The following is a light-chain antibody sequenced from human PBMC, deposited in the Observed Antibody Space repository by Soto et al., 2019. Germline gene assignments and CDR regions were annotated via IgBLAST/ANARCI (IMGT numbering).Light chain of an antibody. CDR2: DAS. V-gene: IGKV3-11*01. CDR1: QSIGRY. CDR3: QHRSNSPPPWT. J-gene: IGKJ1*01. Sequence: EIVLTQSPATLSLSPGDRATLSCRASQSIGRYLAWYQQKPGQAPRLLIYDASNRATGIPARFSGSGSGTDFTLTISSRESEDFAVYFCQHRSNSPPPWTFGQGTKVEIK.